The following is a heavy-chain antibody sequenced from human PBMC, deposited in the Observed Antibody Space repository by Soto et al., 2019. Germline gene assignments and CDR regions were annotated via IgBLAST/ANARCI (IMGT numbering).Heavy chain of an antibody. Sequence: PGGSLRLSCAVSGFSFGTYWMSWVRQAPGKGLEWLASIKQDGSERYYLDSVKGRFTISRDNAKDPLSLQMNSLRGEDTAFYYCARDVGPITIFGEALSGYFDLWGQGTLVTVSS. V-gene: IGHV3-7*03. D-gene: IGHD3-3*01. J-gene: IGHJ4*02. CDR3: ARDVGPITIFGEALSGYFDL. CDR1: GFSFGTYW. CDR2: IKQDGSER.